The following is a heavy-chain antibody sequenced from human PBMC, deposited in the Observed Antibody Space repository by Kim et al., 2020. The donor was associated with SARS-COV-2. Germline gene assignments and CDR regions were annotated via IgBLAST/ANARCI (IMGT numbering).Heavy chain of an antibody. J-gene: IGHJ6*02. CDR2: T. CDR3: ARDVSIFALDV. D-gene: IGHD3-3*02. Sequence: TANRASVQGRITVSRDNARSSLYLQMNSLRAEDTALYYCARDVSIFALDVWGQGTAVIVSS. V-gene: IGHV3-20*03.